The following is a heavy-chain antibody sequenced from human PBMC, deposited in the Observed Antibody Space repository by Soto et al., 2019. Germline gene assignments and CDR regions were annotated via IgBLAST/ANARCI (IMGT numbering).Heavy chain of an antibody. Sequence: QVQLVQSGAEVKKPGSSVKVSCKASGGTFSSYTISWVRQAPGQGLEWMGRIIPILGIANYAQKFQGRVTITADKSTSTAHMELSSLRSEDTAVYYCARRLRRGAFDIWGQGTMVTVSS. V-gene: IGHV1-69*02. D-gene: IGHD5-18*01. CDR1: GGTFSSYT. CDR2: IIPILGIA. CDR3: ARRLRRGAFDI. J-gene: IGHJ3*02.